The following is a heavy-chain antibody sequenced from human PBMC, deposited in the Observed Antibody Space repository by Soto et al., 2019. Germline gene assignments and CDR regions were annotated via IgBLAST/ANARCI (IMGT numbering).Heavy chain of an antibody. CDR1: GFTFSSYW. Sequence: GGSLRLSCAASGFTFSSYWMHWVRQAPGKGLVWVSRINSDGSSTSYADSVEGRFTISRDNAKNTLYLQMNSLRAEDTAVYYCARAIAAAGTDYWGQGTLVTVSS. J-gene: IGHJ4*02. V-gene: IGHV3-74*01. D-gene: IGHD6-13*01. CDR2: INSDGSST. CDR3: ARAIAAAGTDY.